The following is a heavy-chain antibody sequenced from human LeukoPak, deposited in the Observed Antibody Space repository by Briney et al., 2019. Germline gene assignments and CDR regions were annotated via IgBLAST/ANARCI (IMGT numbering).Heavy chain of an antibody. CDR2: IRYDGSNK. Sequence: GGSLRLSCAASGFTFSSYGMHWVRQAPGKGLEWVAFIRYDGSNKYYADSVKGRFTISRDNSKNTLYLQMNSLRAEDTAVYFCARSGYGDIFFDYWGQGTLVTVSS. D-gene: IGHD4-17*01. V-gene: IGHV3-30*02. CDR1: GFTFSSYG. J-gene: IGHJ4*02. CDR3: ARSGYGDIFFDY.